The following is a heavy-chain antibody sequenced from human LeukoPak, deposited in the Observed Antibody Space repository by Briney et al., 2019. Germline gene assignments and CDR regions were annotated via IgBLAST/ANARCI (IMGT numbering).Heavy chain of an antibody. CDR2: IVGSGGST. D-gene: IGHD1-7*01. J-gene: IGHJ4*02. CDR3: AKLRLGVTRGTPADY. Sequence: PGGSLRLSCAAPGFTFDSYAMSWVRQAPGKGLEWVSVIVGSGGSTYYADSVKGRFTISRDNSKSTLYLQMNSLRAEDTAVYYCAKLRLGVTRGTPADYWGQGTLLTVSS. CDR1: GFTFDSYA. V-gene: IGHV3-23*01.